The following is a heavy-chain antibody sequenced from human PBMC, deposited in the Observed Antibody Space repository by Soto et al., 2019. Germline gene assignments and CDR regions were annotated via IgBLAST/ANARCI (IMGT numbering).Heavy chain of an antibody. J-gene: IGHJ4*02. V-gene: IGHV2-5*02. CDR3: AHTRYSYGWYYFDY. D-gene: IGHD5-18*01. CDR1: GFSLSTSGVG. Sequence: QITLKESGPTLVKPTQTLTLNCSFFGFSLSTSGVGVGWSRQPPGKALEWLALIYWDDDKRYSPFLKSRLTITKDTTKTQVVLTMTHMDPVDTATYYCAHTRYSYGWYYFDYWGQGTLVTVSS. CDR2: IYWDDDK.